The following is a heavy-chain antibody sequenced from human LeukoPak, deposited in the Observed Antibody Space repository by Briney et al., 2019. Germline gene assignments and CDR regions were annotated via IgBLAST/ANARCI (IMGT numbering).Heavy chain of an antibody. D-gene: IGHD3-22*01. CDR1: EYTFTGYY. Sequence: ASVKVSCTASEYTFTGYYMLWLRQAPGQGLEWLRRINPNIVVTNYAQQFPGRVTLPRATSISTADILLSRLRSDDTAVYYSSRVVLDSSGYRGVDVWGKGNTVTVSS. V-gene: IGHV1-2*06. J-gene: IGHJ6*04. CDR2: INPNIVVT. CDR3: SRVVLDSSGYRGVDV.